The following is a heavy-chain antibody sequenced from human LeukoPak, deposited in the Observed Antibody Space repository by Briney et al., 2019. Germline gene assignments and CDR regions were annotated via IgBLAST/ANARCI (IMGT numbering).Heavy chain of an antibody. D-gene: IGHD6-19*01. CDR2: IIPIFGTA. V-gene: IGHV1-69*13. CDR1: GGTFSSYA. Sequence: APVKVSCKASGGTFSSYAISWVRQAPGQGLEWMGGIIPIFGTANYAQKFQGRVTITADESTSTAYMELSSLRSEDTAVYYCARAPYSSGWYGGWFDPWGQGTLVTVSS. J-gene: IGHJ5*02. CDR3: ARAPYSSGWYGGWFDP.